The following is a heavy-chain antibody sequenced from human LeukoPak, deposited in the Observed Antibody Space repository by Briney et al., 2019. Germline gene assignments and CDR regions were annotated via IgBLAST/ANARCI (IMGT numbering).Heavy chain of an antibody. CDR2: INHSGST. CDR1: GGSISSYY. CDR3: ARPLQYYYGSGRGVKWFDP. V-gene: IGHV4-34*01. D-gene: IGHD3-10*01. J-gene: IGHJ5*02. Sequence: SETLSLTCTVSGGSISSYYWSWIRQPPGKGLEWIGEINHSGSTNYNPSLKSRVTISVDTSKNQFSLKLSSVTAADTAVYYCARPLQYYYGSGRGVKWFDPWGQGTLVTVSS.